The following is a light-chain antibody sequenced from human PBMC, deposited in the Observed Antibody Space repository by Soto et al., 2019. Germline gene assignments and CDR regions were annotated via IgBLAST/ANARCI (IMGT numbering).Light chain of an antibody. J-gene: IGKJ2*01. Sequence: EVVLTQSPVTLSLSPGERATLSCRARQSISSSYLAWYQQKPGQAPRLLIYAASRRAAGIPDRFSGSGSGTDFTLTISRLEPEDFAVYYCQQYDSSPRYTFGQGTKLEI. CDR3: QQYDSSPRYT. CDR2: AAS. V-gene: IGKV3-20*01. CDR1: QSISSSY.